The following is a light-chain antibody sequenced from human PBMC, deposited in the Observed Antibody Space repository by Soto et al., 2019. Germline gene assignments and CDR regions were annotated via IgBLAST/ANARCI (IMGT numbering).Light chain of an antibody. J-gene: IGLJ2*01. CDR2: SNN. V-gene: IGLV1-44*01. Sequence: LTQPPSASGTPGQRVTISCSGSSSNIGSNTVNWYQQLPGTAHKLRIYSNNKRPSGVPDRFSGSKSGTSASLAISGLQSEDEADYYCAAWDDSLNGPSVVFGGGTQLTVL. CDR3: AAWDDSLNGPSVV. CDR1: SSNIGSNT.